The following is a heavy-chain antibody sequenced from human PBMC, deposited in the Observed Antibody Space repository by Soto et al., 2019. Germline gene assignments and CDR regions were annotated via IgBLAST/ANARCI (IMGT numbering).Heavy chain of an antibody. D-gene: IGHD1-26*01. J-gene: IGHJ4*02. Sequence: PGGSLRLSCAASGFTFSSYWMHWVRQAPGKGLVWVSRINGVGSTTSYADSVKGRFTISRDNAKNTLYLQMNSLRAEDTAVYYCARGVAATTGSWYWGQGTLVTVSS. CDR1: GFTFSSYW. CDR2: INGVGSTT. V-gene: IGHV3-74*01. CDR3: ARGVAATTGSWY.